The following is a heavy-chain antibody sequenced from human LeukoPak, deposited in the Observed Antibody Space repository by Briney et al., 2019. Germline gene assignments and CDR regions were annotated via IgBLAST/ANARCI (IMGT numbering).Heavy chain of an antibody. J-gene: IGHJ4*02. V-gene: IGHV4-4*07. CDR3: AREERYYDFWSGYGSGHNFDY. CDR1: GGSISSHY. D-gene: IGHD3-3*01. Sequence: PSETLSLTCTVSGGSISSHYWSWIRQPPGKGLEWIGRIYTSGSTNYNPSLKSRVTMPVDTSKNQFSLKLSSVTAADAAVYYCAREERYYDFWSGYGSGHNFDYWGQETLVTVSS. CDR2: IYTSGST.